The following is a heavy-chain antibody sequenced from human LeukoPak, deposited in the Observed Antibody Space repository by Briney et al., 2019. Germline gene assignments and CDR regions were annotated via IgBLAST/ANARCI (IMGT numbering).Heavy chain of an antibody. D-gene: IGHD1-26*01. CDR1: GYSINNYY. CDR3: ARQKWDRLTYYYYGMDV. V-gene: IGHV4-59*08. Sequence: SQTLSLTCTVSGYSINNYYWSWILQHPGKRLEWLGYVSYSGTPDYNPSLKSRVTISLDTSRNQFSLQLSSVTAADTAEYYCARQKWDRLTYYYYGMDVWSQGTTVTVSS. CDR2: VSYSGTP. J-gene: IGHJ6*02.